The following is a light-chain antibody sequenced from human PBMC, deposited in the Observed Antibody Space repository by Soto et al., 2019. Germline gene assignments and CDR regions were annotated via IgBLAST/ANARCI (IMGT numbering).Light chain of an antibody. V-gene: IGKV3-20*01. CDR3: QQYGSSPRT. Sequence: EIVLTQPPGTLSLSPGERATLSCGASQSVFSSYLAWYQQKPGQAPRLLIYGASSRATGIPDRFSGSGSGTDFTLTISRLEPVDFAVYYCQQYGSSPRTFGGGTKV. CDR1: QSVFSSY. CDR2: GAS. J-gene: IGKJ4*01.